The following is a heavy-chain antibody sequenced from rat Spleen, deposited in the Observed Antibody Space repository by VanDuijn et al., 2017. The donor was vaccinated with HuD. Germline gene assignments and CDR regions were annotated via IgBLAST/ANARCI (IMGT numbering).Heavy chain of an antibody. CDR1: GYSITSNY. CDR2: ISYCGST. CDR3: VRDGWAITGGYFDC. J-gene: IGHJ2*01. Sequence: EVQLQESGPGLVKPSQSLSLTCSVTGYSITSNYWGWIRKFPGNKMEWMGYISYCGSTSYNPSLKSRISITKDPTKNQLFLQLNSVTTEHTYKYYCVRDGWAITGGYFDCWGQVVMVTVSS. V-gene: IGHV3-1*01. D-gene: IGHD5-1*01.